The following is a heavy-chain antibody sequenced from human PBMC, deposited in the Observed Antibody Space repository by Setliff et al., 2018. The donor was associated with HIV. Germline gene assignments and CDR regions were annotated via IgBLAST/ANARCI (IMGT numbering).Heavy chain of an antibody. J-gene: IGHJ4*02. V-gene: IGHV3-74*01. CDR1: GFTFSSYW. D-gene: IGHD5-18*01. CDR2: INSDGSST. Sequence: GGSLRLSCAASGFTFSSYWMHWVRQAPGKGLVWVSRINSDGSSTTYADSVKGRFTISRDNAKNTLYLQMNSLRAEDTAVYYCTREEYSYGYLVLWGQGTLVTVSS. CDR3: TREEYSYGYLVL.